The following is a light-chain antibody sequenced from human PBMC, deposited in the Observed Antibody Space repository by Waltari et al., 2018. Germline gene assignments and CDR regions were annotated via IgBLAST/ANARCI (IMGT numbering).Light chain of an antibody. CDR3: SSYASSSLVV. V-gene: IGLV2-14*03. Sequence: QSALTQPASVSGSPGQSITISCTGTSSDVGGYNYVSWYQQHPGKAPKLMIYDVTNLPLGVSNRFSGSKSGNTASLTISGLQAEDEGDYYCSSYASSSLVVFGGGTKLTVL. CDR2: DVT. CDR1: SSDVGGYNY. J-gene: IGLJ2*01.